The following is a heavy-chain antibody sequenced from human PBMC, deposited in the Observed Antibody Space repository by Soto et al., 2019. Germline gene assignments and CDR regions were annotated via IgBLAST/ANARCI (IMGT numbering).Heavy chain of an antibody. CDR1: GFIFSNYA. V-gene: IGHV3-23*01. J-gene: IGHJ4*02. D-gene: IGHD6-6*01. CDR2: ISGSGTTT. CDR3: VREGSSSGLHLDH. Sequence: GGSLRLSCAASGFIFSNYAVSWVRQAPGKGLEWVSFISGSGTTTYYANSVKGRFTISRVNSKNTLYLQMNSLRVEDAAVYYCVREGSSSGLHLDHWGRGTLVTVSS.